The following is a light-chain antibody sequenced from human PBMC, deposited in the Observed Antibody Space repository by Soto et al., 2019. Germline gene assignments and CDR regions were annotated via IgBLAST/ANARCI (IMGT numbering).Light chain of an antibody. CDR3: QQFNNWPHT. CDR2: VAS. Sequence: EIVLTQSPATLSVSPWGRATLSCRASQSVNQKLGWYQQKPGQAPRLLIYVASYRATGIPARFSGSGSGTEYTLTISNLQAEDFAVYYCQQFNNWPHTFGQGTRLEIK. CDR1: QSVNQK. J-gene: IGKJ5*01. V-gene: IGKV3-15*01.